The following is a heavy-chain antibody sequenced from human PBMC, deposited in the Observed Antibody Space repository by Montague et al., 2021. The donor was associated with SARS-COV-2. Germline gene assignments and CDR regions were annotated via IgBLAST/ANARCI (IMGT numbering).Heavy chain of an antibody. CDR2: IYYSGST. CDR1: GGSISSYY. V-gene: IGHV4-59*01. CDR3: ARRGLGYCSGGSCPNAFDI. J-gene: IGHJ3*02. D-gene: IGHD2-15*01. Sequence: SETLSLTCTVSGGSISSYYWSWIRQPPGKGLEWIGYIYYSGSTNYNPSLKSRVTISVDTSKNQFSLKLSSVTAADTAVYYCARRGLGYCSGGSCPNAFDIWGQGTMVTVS.